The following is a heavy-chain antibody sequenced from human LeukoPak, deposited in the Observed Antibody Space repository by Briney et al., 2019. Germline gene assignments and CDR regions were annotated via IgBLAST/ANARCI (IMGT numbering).Heavy chain of an antibody. CDR1: GFTFDDYA. CDR2: ISWNSGSI. Sequence: GRSLRLSCAASGFTFDDYAMHWVRQAPGKGLEWVSGISWNSGSIGYADSVKGRFTISRDNAKNSLYLQMNSLRAEDMALYYCAKGFLRYIYSSDAFDIWGQGTMVTVSS. J-gene: IGHJ3*02. D-gene: IGHD5-18*01. V-gene: IGHV3-9*03. CDR3: AKGFLRYIYSSDAFDI.